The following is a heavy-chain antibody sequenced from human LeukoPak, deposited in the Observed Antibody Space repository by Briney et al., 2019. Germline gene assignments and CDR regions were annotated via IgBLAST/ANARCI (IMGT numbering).Heavy chain of an antibody. V-gene: IGHV5-51*01. CDR2: IYPGDSDT. J-gene: IGHJ5*02. CDR1: GYSFTSYW. CDR3: ARRRDGYKRLGNWFDP. D-gene: IGHD5-24*01. Sequence: GESLKISCKGSGYSFTSYWIGWVRQMPGKGLEWMGIIYPGDSDTRYSPSFQGQVTISADKSISTAYLQWSSLKASDTAMHYCARRRDGYKRLGNWFDPWGQGTLVTVSS.